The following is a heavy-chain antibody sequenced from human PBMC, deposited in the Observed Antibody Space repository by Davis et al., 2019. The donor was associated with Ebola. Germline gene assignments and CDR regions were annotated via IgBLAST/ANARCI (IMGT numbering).Heavy chain of an antibody. D-gene: IGHD5-24*01. CDR3: ARDRRDGYED. V-gene: IGHV3-33*01. J-gene: IGHJ4*02. Sequence: GESLKISCVASGFTFSSYGMHWVRQAPGKGLEWVAFIWSDGSNTYYADSVKGQFTISRDISKNTLYLQMSSLRAEDTAVYYCARDRRDGYEDWGQGTLVIVSS. CDR2: IWSDGSNT. CDR1: GFTFSSYG.